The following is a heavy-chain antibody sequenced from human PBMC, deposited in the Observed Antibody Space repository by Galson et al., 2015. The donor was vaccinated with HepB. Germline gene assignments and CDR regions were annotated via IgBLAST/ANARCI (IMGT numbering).Heavy chain of an antibody. Sequence: SLRLSCAASGFTFSGSAMHWVRQTSGKGLEWVGRIGSKGNNYATAYAASVKGRFSISRDDSKNTAFLQRTSLKTEDTAVYYSTRLGGLSGYSSDWGQGTLVTVSS. J-gene: IGHJ4*02. CDR3: TRLGGLSGYSSD. V-gene: IGHV3-73*01. D-gene: IGHD6-25*01. CDR2: IGSKGNNYAT. CDR1: GFTFSGSA.